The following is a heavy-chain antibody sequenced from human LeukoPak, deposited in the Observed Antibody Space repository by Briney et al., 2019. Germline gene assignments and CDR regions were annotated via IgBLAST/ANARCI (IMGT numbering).Heavy chain of an antibody. D-gene: IGHD3-9*01. CDR3: ARDPEITYYDILTGYLHSGYLDY. CDR2: ISSSSSYI. CDR1: GFTFSSYS. J-gene: IGHJ4*02. V-gene: IGHV3-21*01. Sequence: GGSLRLSCAASGFTFSSYSMNWVRQAPGKGLEWVSSISSSSSYIYYADSVKGRFTISRDNAKNSLYLQMNSLRAEDTAVYYCARDPEITYYDILTGYLHSGYLDYWGQGTLVTVSS.